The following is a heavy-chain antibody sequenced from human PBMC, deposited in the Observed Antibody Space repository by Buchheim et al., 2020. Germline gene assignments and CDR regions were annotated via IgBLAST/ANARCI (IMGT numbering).Heavy chain of an antibody. CDR3: ARAGGYTSGQAY. D-gene: IGHD2-15*01. V-gene: IGHV1-18*04. CDR2: ISAYDGHK. Sequence: QVQLVQSGAEVKKPGASVKVSCKASGYTFVNYAISWVRQAPGQGLEWMGWISAYDGHKNYAKKLQGRVTIPTNTPTSTANMELRSLRSDDTAVYFCARAGGYTSGQAYWGQGTL. CDR1: GYTFVNYA. J-gene: IGHJ4*02.